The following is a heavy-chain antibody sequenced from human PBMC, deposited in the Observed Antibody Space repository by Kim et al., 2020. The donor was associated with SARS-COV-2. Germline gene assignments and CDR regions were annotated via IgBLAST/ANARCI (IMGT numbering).Heavy chain of an antibody. CDR3: AKAQRIVVLVATTLNYFDY. CDR1: EFTFSSYA. D-gene: IGHD2-15*01. V-gene: IGHV3-23*01. J-gene: IGHJ4*02. CDR2: ISGSGGST. Sequence: GGSLRLSCAASEFTFSSYAMSWVRQAPGKGLEWVSAISGSGGSTYYADSVKGRFTISRDNSKNTLYLQMNSLRAEDTAIYYCAKAQRIVVLVATTLNYFDYWGQGTLVTVSS.